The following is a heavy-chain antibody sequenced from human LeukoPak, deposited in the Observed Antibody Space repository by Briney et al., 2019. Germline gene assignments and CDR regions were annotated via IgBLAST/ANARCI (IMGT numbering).Heavy chain of an antibody. V-gene: IGHV3-53*01. CDR2: IYSGGVT. CDR3: ARELQLHYYEF. D-gene: IGHD4-11*01. CDR1: GVIVSNYY. Sequence: GGSLRLSCAASGVIVSNYYMSGVRQGPGKGLGWGSVIYSGGVTNYADSVKGGFIISRDISKNTLYLQMNGLRVEDTAVYYCARELQLHYYEFSGQGTLVTVSS. J-gene: IGHJ4*02.